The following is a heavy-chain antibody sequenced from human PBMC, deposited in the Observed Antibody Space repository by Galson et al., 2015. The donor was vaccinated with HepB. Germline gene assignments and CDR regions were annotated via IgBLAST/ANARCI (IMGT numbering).Heavy chain of an antibody. CDR2: ISYDGSNK. D-gene: IGHD6-13*01. Sequence: SLRLSCAASGFTFSSYGMHWVRQAPGKGLEWVAVISYDGSNKYYADSVKGRFTISRDNSKNTLYLQMNSLRAEDTAVYYCAKGGSSSWYFYWGQGTLVTVSS. J-gene: IGHJ4*02. V-gene: IGHV3-30*18. CDR1: GFTFSSYG. CDR3: AKGGSSSWYFY.